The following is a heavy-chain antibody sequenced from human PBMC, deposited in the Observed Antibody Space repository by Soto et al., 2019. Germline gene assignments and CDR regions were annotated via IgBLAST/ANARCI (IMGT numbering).Heavy chain of an antibody. CDR1: GFTFSAYG. V-gene: IGHV3-13*01. CDR2: IGTLHDT. D-gene: IGHD2-8*02. J-gene: IGHJ5*02. CDR3: ARQASYWHGGGGWFDP. Sequence: EVQLVESGGGLVQPGGSLRLSCAASGFTFSAYGMHWVRQPTGQGLEWVSAIGTLHDTYYPDSVKGRFTISRENAKNSLYLQMNSLATGDTAVYYCARQASYWHGGGGWFDPWGQGTLVTVSP.